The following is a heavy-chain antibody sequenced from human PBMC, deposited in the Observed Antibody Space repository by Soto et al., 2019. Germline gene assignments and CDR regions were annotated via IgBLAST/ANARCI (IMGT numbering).Heavy chain of an antibody. D-gene: IGHD1-7*01. CDR2: INPRGETR. V-gene: IGHV3-11*01. CDR3: ARSGTPLIEILDY. Sequence: LRLSCAASGFTFSDFYMNWIRQAPGQGLEWLSFINPRGETRYIADSIRGRFTFSRDNARRSLYLQMDRLRADDTAVYYCARSGTPLIEILDYWGHGTLVPVYS. J-gene: IGHJ4*01. CDR1: GFTFSDFY.